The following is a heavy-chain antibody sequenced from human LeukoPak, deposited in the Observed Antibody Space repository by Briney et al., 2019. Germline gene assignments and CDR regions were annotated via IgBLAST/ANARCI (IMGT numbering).Heavy chain of an antibody. V-gene: IGHV3-33*06. CDR3: AKDACGWGLCRGSGSYVGY. CDR1: GFTFSSYG. J-gene: IGHJ4*02. CDR2: IWYDGSNK. D-gene: IGHD3-10*01. Sequence: GRSLRLSCAASGFTFSSYGMHWVRQAPGKGLEWVAVIWYDGSNKYYADSVKGRFTISRDNSKNTLYLQMNSLRAEDTAVYYCAKDACGWGLCRGSGSYVGYWGQGTLVTVSS.